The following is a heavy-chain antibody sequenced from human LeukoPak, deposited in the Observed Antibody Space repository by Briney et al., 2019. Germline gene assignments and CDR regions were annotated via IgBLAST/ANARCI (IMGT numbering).Heavy chain of an antibody. CDR2: MNPNSGNT. CDR1: GYTFTSYD. CDR3: ARGKAYYDILTGYSAYYFDY. V-gene: IGHV1-8*01. Sequence: ASVMVSCKASGYTFTSYDINWVRQATGQGLEWMGWMNPNSGNTGYAQKFQGRVTMTRNTSISTAYMELSSLRSEDTAVYYCARGKAYYDILTGYSAYYFDYWGQGTLVTVSS. D-gene: IGHD3-9*01. J-gene: IGHJ4*02.